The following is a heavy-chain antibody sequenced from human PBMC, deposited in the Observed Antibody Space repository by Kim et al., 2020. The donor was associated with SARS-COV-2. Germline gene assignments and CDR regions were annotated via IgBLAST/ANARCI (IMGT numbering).Heavy chain of an antibody. CDR2: INHSGST. D-gene: IGHD6-6*01. CDR1: GGSFSGYY. Sequence: SETLSLTCAVYGGSFSGYYWSWIRQPPGKGLEWIGEINHSGSTNYNPSLKSRVTISVDTSKNQFSLKLSSVTAADTAVYYCARGRKGGLNRAARPSYYYYGMDVWGQGTTVTVSS. CDR3: ARGRKGGLNRAARPSYYYYGMDV. V-gene: IGHV4-34*01. J-gene: IGHJ6*02.